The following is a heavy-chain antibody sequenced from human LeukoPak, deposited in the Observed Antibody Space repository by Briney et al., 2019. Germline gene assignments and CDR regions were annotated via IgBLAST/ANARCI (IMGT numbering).Heavy chain of an antibody. CDR3: ARDLVRFGGWYDY. CDR1: GFTFSSYA. V-gene: IGHV3-23*01. D-gene: IGHD6-19*01. CDR2: IGGNGDGGTT. Sequence: GGSLRLSCAASGFTFSSYAMGWVRQAPGRGLEWVSTIGGNGDGGTTYCADSVKGRFTISRDNSKNTLYLQMNSLRAEDTAIYYCARDLVRFGGWYDYWGQGTLVTVSS. J-gene: IGHJ4*02.